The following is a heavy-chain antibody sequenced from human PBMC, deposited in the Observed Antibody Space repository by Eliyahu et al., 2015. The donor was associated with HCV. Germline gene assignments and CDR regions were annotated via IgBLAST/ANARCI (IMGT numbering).Heavy chain of an antibody. J-gene: IGHJ3*02. CDR1: GFTFSTFG. Sequence: QVQLVESGGGVVQPGRSLRLSXXASGFTFSTFGMHWVRQAPGKGLEWVGIISYDGGNKYYADSVKGRFSISRDNSKNTLFLQMNSLRAEDTAVYYCARDCTSTSCFDAFDMWGQGTMVTVSS. V-gene: IGHV3-30*03. D-gene: IGHD2-2*01. CDR2: ISYDGGNK. CDR3: ARDCTSTSCFDAFDM.